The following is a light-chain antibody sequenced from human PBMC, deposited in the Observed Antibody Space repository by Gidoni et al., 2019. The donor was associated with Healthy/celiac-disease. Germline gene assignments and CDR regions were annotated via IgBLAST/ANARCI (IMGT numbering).Light chain of an antibody. V-gene: IGKV2-28*01. CDR2: LGS. CDR1: QSLLHSNGYNY. J-gene: IGKJ2*01. Sequence: DIVMTQSPLSLPVTPGEPASISCRSSQSLLHSNGYNYLDWYLQKPGQSPQLLIDLGSNRASGVPDRFSGSGSGTDFTLKISRVEAEDVGVYDCMQALQTPRYTFGQGTKLEIK. CDR3: MQALQTPRYT.